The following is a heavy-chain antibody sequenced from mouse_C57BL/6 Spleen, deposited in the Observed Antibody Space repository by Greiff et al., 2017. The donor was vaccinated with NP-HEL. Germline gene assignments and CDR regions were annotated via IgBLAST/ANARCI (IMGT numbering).Heavy chain of an antibody. CDR3: ARWGYSNYFYYFDY. CDR2: IYPRDGST. CDR1: GYTFTDHP. D-gene: IGHD2-5*01. Sequence: QVHVKQSDAELVKPGASVKISCKVSGYTFTDHPIHWMKQRPEQGLEWIGYIYPRDGSTKYNEKFKGKATLTADKSSSTAYMQLNSLTSEDSAVYFCARWGYSNYFYYFDYWGQGTTLTVSS. J-gene: IGHJ2*01. V-gene: IGHV1-78*01.